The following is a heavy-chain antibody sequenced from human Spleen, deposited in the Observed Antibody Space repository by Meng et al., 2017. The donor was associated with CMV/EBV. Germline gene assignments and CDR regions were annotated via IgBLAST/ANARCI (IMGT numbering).Heavy chain of an antibody. J-gene: IGHJ4*02. V-gene: IGHV3-21*01. CDR3: ARDSYGGNSLVFDY. CDR1: GFTFSSFN. D-gene: IGHD4-23*01. CDR2: ISSTGRDI. Sequence: GGSLRLSCTASGFTFSSFNMNWIRQAPGKGLEWVSSISSTGRDIFYAGSLKGRFTISRDNAKNSLYLQMNSLRAEDTAVYYCARDSYGGNSLVFDYWGQGTLVTVSS.